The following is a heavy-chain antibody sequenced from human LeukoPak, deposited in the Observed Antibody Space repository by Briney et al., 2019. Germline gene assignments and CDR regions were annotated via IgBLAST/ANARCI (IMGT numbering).Heavy chain of an antibody. V-gene: IGHV4-34*01. CDR2: IHNSGTT. J-gene: IGHJ4*02. CDR1: GGPFSGYF. D-gene: IGHD3-10*01. Sequence: SETLSLTCAVSGGPFSGYFWSWIRQSSGKGLEWIGEIHNSGTTNYNLSLNSRVTISEDTSKNQFYLNLSSVTAADTAVYYCARRYYYNLGSFPFDFWGQGTLVTVSS. CDR3: ARRYYYNLGSFPFDF.